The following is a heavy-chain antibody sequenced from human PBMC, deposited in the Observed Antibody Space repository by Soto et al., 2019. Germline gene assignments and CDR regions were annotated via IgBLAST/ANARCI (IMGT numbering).Heavy chain of an antibody. CDR1: GYTFSNYD. Sequence: QVQLVQSGAELKKPGASVKVSCKASGYTFSNYDMNWVRQATGQGPEWIGWVDPNNGDTGYAQKFQARVTLTTDISTTTAYMELTSLRSEDTDIYYCAKVSRKGSAIDFDYWGQGTLITVSS. V-gene: IGHV1-8*01. CDR2: VDPNNGDT. D-gene: IGHD3-10*01. CDR3: AKVSRKGSAIDFDY. J-gene: IGHJ4*02.